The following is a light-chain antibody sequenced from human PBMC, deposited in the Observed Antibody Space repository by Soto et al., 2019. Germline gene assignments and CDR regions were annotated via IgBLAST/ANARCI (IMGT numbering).Light chain of an antibody. CDR3: QQRSNWPRT. Sequence: EIVLTQSPATLSLSPGARATLSCRASQSVSSYLAWYQQKPGQAPRLLIYDASNRATDIPARFSGSGSGTDFTLTISSLDPEDFAVYYCQQRSNWPRTFGQGTKLEIK. V-gene: IGKV3-11*01. CDR1: QSVSSY. CDR2: DAS. J-gene: IGKJ2*01.